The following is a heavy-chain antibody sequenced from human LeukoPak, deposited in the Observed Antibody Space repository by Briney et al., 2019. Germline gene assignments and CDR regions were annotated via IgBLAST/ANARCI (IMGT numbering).Heavy chain of an antibody. J-gene: IGHJ4*02. Sequence: GRSLRLSCAASGFFFSSYCMRWVRQAPGKGLEWLAVISSDGSNKYYADSGKGRFTISRDNSKTTLFVQMNSLRVEDTAVYYCARCRENDFWSGSPVDYWGQGTLVTVSS. CDR3: ARCRENDFWSGSPVDY. CDR1: GFFFSSYC. CDR2: ISSDGSNK. V-gene: IGHV3-30-3*01. D-gene: IGHD3-3*01.